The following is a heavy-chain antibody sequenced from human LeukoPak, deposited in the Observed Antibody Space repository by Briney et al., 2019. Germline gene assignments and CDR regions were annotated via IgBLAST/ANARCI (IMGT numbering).Heavy chain of an antibody. CDR1: GFTFSNYG. CDR2: TDTSGVIT. J-gene: IGHJ4*02. D-gene: IGHD5-18*01. V-gene: IGHV3-23*05. CDR3: AEGDTGVIRRYYLDS. Sequence: LPGGSLRLSCAASGFTFSNYGMNWVRQAPGKGLEWVSVTDTSGVITYYTDSVKGRFTISRDNSKNTLNLQMDSLRVEDTAVYYCAEGDTGVIRRYYLDSWGQGTLVTVSS.